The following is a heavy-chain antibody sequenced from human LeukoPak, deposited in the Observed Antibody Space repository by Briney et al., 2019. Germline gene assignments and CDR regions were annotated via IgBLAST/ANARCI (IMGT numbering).Heavy chain of an antibody. CDR2: INHSGST. V-gene: IGHV4-34*01. J-gene: IGHJ4*02. CDR3: AREDDILTGFNDY. CDR1: GGSFSGYY. D-gene: IGHD3-9*01. Sequence: SETLSLTCAVYGGSFSGYYWSWIRQPPGKGLEWIGEINHSGSTNYNPSLKSRVTISVDTSKNQFSLKLSSVTAADTAVYYCAREDDILTGFNDYWGQGTLVTVSS.